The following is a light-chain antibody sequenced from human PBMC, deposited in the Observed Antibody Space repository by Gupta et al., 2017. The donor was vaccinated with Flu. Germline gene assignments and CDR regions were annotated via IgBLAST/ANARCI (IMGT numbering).Light chain of an antibody. CDR1: SSNIGSYP. J-gene: IGLJ1*01. CDR3: EGWDDSRSGHYV. Sequence: QSALTQPPSASGTPGQRVTFSCSGSSSNIGSYPVDWYQQLPGTAPKLLIYDFSQRPSGDPDRFSGSKSGTAASLAISGIQAEEEADYYCEGWDDSRSGHYVFGAGTKVTVL. CDR2: DFS. V-gene: IGLV1-44*01.